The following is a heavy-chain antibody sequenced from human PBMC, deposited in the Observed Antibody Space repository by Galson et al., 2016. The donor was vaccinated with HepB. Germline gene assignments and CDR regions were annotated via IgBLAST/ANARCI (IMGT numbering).Heavy chain of an antibody. CDR2: ISYDGSKK. Sequence: SLRLSCAASGFTFRDYSMHWVRQAPGKGLEWVALISYDGSKKHYADSVKGRFTISRDNSKNTLFLEMNSLRADDTAVYYCARDNYHGSGNYYYYYGMDVWGQGTTVPVSS. V-gene: IGHV3-30-3*01. J-gene: IGHJ6*02. CDR3: ARDNYHGSGNYYYYYGMDV. CDR1: GFTFRDYS. D-gene: IGHD3-10*01.